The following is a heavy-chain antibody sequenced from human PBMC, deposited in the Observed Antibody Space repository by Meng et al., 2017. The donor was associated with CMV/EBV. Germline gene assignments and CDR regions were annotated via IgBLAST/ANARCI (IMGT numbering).Heavy chain of an antibody. CDR3: ARVGVGESFDY. J-gene: IGHJ4*02. D-gene: IGHD3-10*01. CDR2: IYYSGST. Sequence: SETLSLTCTVSGGSISSYYWSWIRQPPGKGLEWIGYIYYSGSTNYNPSLKSRVTISVDTSKNQFSLKLSSVTAADTAVYYCARVGVGESFDYWGKGTLVTVSS. V-gene: IGHV4-59*01. CDR1: GGSISSYY.